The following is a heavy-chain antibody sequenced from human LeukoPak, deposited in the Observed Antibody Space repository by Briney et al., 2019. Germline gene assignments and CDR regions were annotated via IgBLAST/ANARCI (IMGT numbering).Heavy chain of an antibody. V-gene: IGHV3-7*01. J-gene: IGHJ4*02. CDR1: GFTFSSYW. Sequence: GGSLRLSCAASGFTFSSYWMSWVRQAPGKGLEWVANIKQDGSEKYYVDSVKGRFTISRDNAKNSPFLQMNSLRAEDTAVYYCARTSKSGSYSPGDYWGQGTLVTVSS. CDR3: ARTSKSGSYSPGDY. CDR2: IKQDGSEK. D-gene: IGHD1-26*01.